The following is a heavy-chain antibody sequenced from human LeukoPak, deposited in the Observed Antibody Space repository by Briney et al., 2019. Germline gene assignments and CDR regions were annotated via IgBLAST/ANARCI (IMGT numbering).Heavy chain of an antibody. CDR2: FGESGSTT. D-gene: IGHD3-16*01. J-gene: IGHJ6*04. CDR1: GFTFRSYA. V-gene: IGHV3-23*01. Sequence: TGGSLTLSCAASGFTFRSYAMTWVRQAPGEGLEWVSTFGESGSTTYYADFVNGRFTIYRDNSKSSLYLQMNSLRAEDTAIYYCAKGRWGDVWGKGTTVTISS. CDR3: AKGRWGDV.